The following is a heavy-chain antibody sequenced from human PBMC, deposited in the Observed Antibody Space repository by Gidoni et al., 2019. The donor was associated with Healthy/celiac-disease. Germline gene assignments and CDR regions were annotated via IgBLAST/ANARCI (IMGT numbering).Heavy chain of an antibody. CDR3: AREKGIVATNYYYYYGMDV. V-gene: IGHV1-69*04. CDR2: IIPILGIA. CDR1: GGSFSSYA. J-gene: IGHJ6*02. Sequence: QVQLVQSGAEVKKPGSSVKVSCKASGGSFSSYAISWVRQAPGQGLEWMGRIIPILGIANYAQKFQGRVTITADKSTSTAYMELSSLRSEDTAVYYCAREKGIVATNYYYYYGMDVWGQGTTVTVSS. D-gene: IGHD5-12*01.